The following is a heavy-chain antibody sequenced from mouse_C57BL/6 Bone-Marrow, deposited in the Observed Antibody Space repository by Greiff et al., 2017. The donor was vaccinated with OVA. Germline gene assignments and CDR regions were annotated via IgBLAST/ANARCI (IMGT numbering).Heavy chain of an antibody. CDR1: GYTFTSYW. CDR2: IHPSDSAT. CDR3: AMSVYDHRYFGV. V-gene: IGHV1-74*01. Sequence: QVQLQQPGAELVKPGASVKVSCKASGYTFTSYWMHWVKQRPGQGLEWIGRIHPSDSATNYNQKFKGKATLTVDKSSSTAYMQLSSLTSEDSAVSYSAMSVYDHRYFGVWGTGTTVTVSS. D-gene: IGHD1-1*01. J-gene: IGHJ1*03.